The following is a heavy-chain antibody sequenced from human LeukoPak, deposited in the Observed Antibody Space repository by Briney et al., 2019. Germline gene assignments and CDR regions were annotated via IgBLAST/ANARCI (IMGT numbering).Heavy chain of an antibody. D-gene: IGHD3-10*01. Sequence: KASETLSLTCTVSGGSISSSSFYWAWIRQPPGKGLEWIASINYSGTTYYNPSPKSRVSISVDTSKNQFSLKLSSVTAADTVVYYCARRGAGLNWFDPWGQGTLVTVSS. CDR1: GGSISSSSFY. CDR3: ARRGAGLNWFDP. J-gene: IGHJ5*02. V-gene: IGHV4-39*01. CDR2: INYSGTT.